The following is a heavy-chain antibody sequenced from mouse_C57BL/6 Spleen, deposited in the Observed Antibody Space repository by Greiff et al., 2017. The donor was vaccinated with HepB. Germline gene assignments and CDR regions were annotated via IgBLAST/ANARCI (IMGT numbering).Heavy chain of an antibody. CDR1: GYTFTDHP. J-gene: IGHJ4*01. CDR2: IYPRDGST. CDR3: ARSWIYYGNPYAMDY. Sequence: VQLQQSDAELVKPGASVKISCKVSGYTFTDHPIHWMKQRPEQGLEWIGYIYPRDGSTKYNEKFKGKATLTADKSSSTAYMQLNSLTSEDSAVYFCARSWIYYGNPYAMDYWGQGTSVTVSS. D-gene: IGHD2-1*01. V-gene: IGHV1-78*01.